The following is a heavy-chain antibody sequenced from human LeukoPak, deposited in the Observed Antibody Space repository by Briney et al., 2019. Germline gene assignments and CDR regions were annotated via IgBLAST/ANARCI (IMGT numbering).Heavy chain of an antibody. CDR3: ARDLYIAAAGTENY. Sequence: GSLRLSCAASGFTFSSYGMHWVRQAPGKGLEWVAVIWYDGSNKYYADSVKGRFTISRDNSKNTLYLQMNSLRAEDTAVYYCARDLYIAAAGTENYWGQGTLVTVSS. J-gene: IGHJ4*02. V-gene: IGHV3-33*01. D-gene: IGHD6-13*01. CDR2: IWYDGSNK. CDR1: GFTFSSYG.